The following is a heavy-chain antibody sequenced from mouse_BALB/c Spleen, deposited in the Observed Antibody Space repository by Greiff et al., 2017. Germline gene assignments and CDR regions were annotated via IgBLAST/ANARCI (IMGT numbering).Heavy chain of an antibody. D-gene: IGHD2-4*01. V-gene: IGHV14-3*02. J-gene: IGHJ4*01. Sequence: EVKLMESGAELVKPGASVKLSCPASGFNIKDTYMHWVKQRPEQGLEWIGRIDPANGNTQYDPKFQGKATITADTSSNTSYLQLSILTSVDTAVYYCALSYDYGYAMDYWGQGTTVTVSS. CDR2: IDPANGNT. CDR3: ALSYDYGYAMDY. CDR1: GFNIKDTY.